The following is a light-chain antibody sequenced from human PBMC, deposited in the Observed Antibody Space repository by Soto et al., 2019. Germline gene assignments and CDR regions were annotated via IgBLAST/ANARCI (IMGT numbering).Light chain of an antibody. Sequence: DIQMSQSPSSLSASVVYRVTITCRASQTINKYINWYQHKPGKAPKLLIYAAPNLRSGVPSRFSGSGSGTDFTLTISSLQPEDFGTYYCQQTYSIFNFGQGTRL. CDR1: QTINKY. CDR3: QQTYSIFN. J-gene: IGKJ5*01. CDR2: AAP. V-gene: IGKV1-39*01.